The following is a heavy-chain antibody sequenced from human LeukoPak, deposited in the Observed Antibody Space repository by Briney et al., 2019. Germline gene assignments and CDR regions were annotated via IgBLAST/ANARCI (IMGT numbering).Heavy chain of an antibody. Sequence: PSETLSLTCAVYGGSFSGYYWSWIRQPPGKGLEWIGEINHSGSTNYNPSLKSRVTISVDTSKNQFSLKLSSVTAADTAVYYCAREGPHYYGSGSLPFDYWGQGTLVTVSS. CDR3: AREGPHYYGSGSLPFDY. V-gene: IGHV4-34*01. D-gene: IGHD3-10*01. CDR2: INHSGST. J-gene: IGHJ4*02. CDR1: GGSFSGYY.